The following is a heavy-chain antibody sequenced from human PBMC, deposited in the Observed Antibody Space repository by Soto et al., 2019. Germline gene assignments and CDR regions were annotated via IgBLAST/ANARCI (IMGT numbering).Heavy chain of an antibody. V-gene: IGHV1-8*01. D-gene: IGHD3-22*01. J-gene: IGHJ5*02. Sequence: GASVKVSCKASGYTFTSYDINWVRQATGQGLEWMGWMNPNSGNTGYAQKFQGRVTMTRNTSISTAYMELSSLRSGDTAVYYCARGHYYYDGGHNWFDPWGQGTLVTVSS. CDR3: ARGHYYYDGGHNWFDP. CDR1: GYTFTSYD. CDR2: MNPNSGNT.